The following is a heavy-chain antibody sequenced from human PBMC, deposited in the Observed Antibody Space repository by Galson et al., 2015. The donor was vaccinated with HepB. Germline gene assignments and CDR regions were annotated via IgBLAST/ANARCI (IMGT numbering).Heavy chain of an antibody. CDR1: GYTFTTYP. D-gene: IGHD3-16*01. CDR2: ININTGNP. Sequence: SVKVSCKASGYTFTTYPMNWVRQAPGQGLEWMGCININTGNPTYAQGFTGRFVFSLDTSVITAYLQISSLKADDTAVYYCARGGGRGEYDAFDIWGQGTMVTVSS. J-gene: IGHJ3*02. V-gene: IGHV7-4-1*02. CDR3: ARGGGRGEYDAFDI.